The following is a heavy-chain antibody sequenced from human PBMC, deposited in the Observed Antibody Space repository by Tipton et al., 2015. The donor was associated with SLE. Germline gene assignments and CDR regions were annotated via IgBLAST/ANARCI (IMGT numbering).Heavy chain of an antibody. CDR2: ISSKGTT. J-gene: IGHJ4*02. Sequence: SLRLSCAASGFTFSSFAMHWVRQAPGKGLEYVSAISSKGTTYYANSVKGRFTISRDNSKNTLFLQMNSLRAEDTAIYYCAKHISGSMFDFWGQGTLVTVCS. V-gene: IGHV3-64*01. CDR1: GFTFSSFA. CDR3: AKHISGSMFDF. D-gene: IGHD2/OR15-2a*01.